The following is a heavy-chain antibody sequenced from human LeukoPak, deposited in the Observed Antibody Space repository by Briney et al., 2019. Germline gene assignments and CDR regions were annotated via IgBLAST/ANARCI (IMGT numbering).Heavy chain of an antibody. J-gene: IGHJ6*02. CDR3: ARGRATNYYYYGMDV. CDR2: INHSGST. CDR1: GGSFSGCY. V-gene: IGHV4-34*01. Sequence: SETLSLTCAVYGGSFSGCYWSWIRQPPGKGLEWIGEINHSGSTNYNPSLKSRVTISVDTSKNQFSLKLSSVTAADTAVYYCARGRATNYYYYGMDVWGQGTTVTVSS.